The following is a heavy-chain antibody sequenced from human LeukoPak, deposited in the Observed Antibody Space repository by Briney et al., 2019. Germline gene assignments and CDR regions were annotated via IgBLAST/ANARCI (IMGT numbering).Heavy chain of an antibody. J-gene: IGHJ4*02. CDR2: IRSKANSYAT. CDR1: GFTFSGSA. CDR3: TRVGATFLDY. D-gene: IGHD1-26*01. V-gene: IGHV3-73*01. Sequence: VGSLRLSCAASGFTFSGSAMHWVRQASGKGLEWVGRIRSKANSYATAYAASVKGRFTISRDDSKNTAYLQMNSLKTEDTAVYYCTRVGATFLDYWGQGTLVTVSS.